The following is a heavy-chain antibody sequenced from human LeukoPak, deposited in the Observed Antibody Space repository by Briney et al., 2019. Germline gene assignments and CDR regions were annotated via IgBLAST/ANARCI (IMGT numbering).Heavy chain of an antibody. V-gene: IGHV4-31*03. Sequence: PSQTLSLTCTVSGGSISSGGYYWSWIRQHPGTGLEWIGYIYYSGSTYYNPSLKSRVTISVDTSKNQFSLKLSSVTAADTAVYYCARDRVLRFLEWLSPDGGAFDIWGQGTMVTVSS. CDR1: GGSISSGGYY. CDR2: IYYSGST. J-gene: IGHJ3*02. CDR3: ARDRVLRFLEWLSPDGGAFDI. D-gene: IGHD3-3*01.